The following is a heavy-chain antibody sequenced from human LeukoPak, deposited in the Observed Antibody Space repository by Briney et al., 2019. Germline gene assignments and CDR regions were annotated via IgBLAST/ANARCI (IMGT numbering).Heavy chain of an antibody. CDR1: GFTFSSYG. CDR3: AREPTAVGL. CDR2: IERDGSEK. D-gene: IGHD1-26*01. Sequence: GGSLRLSCAVSGFTFSSYGMHWVRQAPGKGLEWVANIERDGSEKNYVESVKGRFTISRDNAKNALYLQMNSLRAEDTAVYFCAREPTAVGLWGQGTLVTVSS. J-gene: IGHJ4*02. V-gene: IGHV3-7*01.